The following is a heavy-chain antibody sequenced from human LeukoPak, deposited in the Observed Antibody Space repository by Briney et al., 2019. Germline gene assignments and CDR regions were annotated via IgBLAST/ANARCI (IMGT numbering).Heavy chain of an antibody. D-gene: IGHD3-3*01. CDR1: GGSISSGDYY. CDR2: IYYSGST. V-gene: IGHV4-30-4*08. CDR3: ARTYDFWSGYPRYFDY. J-gene: IGHJ4*02. Sequence: SETLSLTCTVSGGSISSGDYYWSWIRQPPGKGLEWIGYIYYSGSTYYNPSFKSRVTISVDTSKNQFSLKLSSVTAADTAVYYCARTYDFWSGYPRYFDYWGQGTLVTVSS.